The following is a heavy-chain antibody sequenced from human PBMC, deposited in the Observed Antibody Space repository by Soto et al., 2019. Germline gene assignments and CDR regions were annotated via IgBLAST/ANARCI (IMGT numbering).Heavy chain of an antibody. Sequence: QLQLQESGSGLVKPSQTLSLTCAVSGGSISSGGYSWSWIRQPPGKGLEWIGYIYHSGSTYYNPSLERRATISVDRSKNQFSLKLSSVTAADSAVYYCAGVRGPYCGGECYPPTPNWFDPWGQGTLVTVSS. CDR3: AGVRGPYCGGECYPPTPNWFDP. CDR1: GGSISSGGYS. J-gene: IGHJ5*02. CDR2: IYHSGST. D-gene: IGHD2-21*01. V-gene: IGHV4-30-2*01.